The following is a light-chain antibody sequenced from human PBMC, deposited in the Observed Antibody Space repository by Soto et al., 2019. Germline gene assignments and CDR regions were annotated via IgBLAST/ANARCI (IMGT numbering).Light chain of an antibody. CDR1: QTVSDMY. V-gene: IGKV3-20*01. J-gene: IGKJ3*01. CDR2: AS. Sequence: EIVLTQSPGTLSLSPGERATLSCRASQTVSDMYLAWYQQKPGQDPRLLIYASNRATGIPDRFSGSGSGTDFTLTIVRLEPEDFAVYYCQHYGTSALFGPGTKVYIK. CDR3: QHYGTSAL.